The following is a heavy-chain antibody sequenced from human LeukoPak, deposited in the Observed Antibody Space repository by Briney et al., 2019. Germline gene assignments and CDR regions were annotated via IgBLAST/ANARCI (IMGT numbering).Heavy chain of an antibody. V-gene: IGHV1-46*01. CDR1: GYTITGYY. CDR2: IKSRGGST. J-gene: IGHJ6*02. Sequence: ASVKVSCKASGYTITGYYMHWVRQAPGQGLEWMGIIKSRGGSTTYAQKFQGRVTMTTDTSTSTVYMDLSSLTYEDTAVYYCARDRESSGFFSYYYGMDVWGQGTTVTVSS. CDR3: ARDRESSGFFSYYYGMDV. D-gene: IGHD6-19*01.